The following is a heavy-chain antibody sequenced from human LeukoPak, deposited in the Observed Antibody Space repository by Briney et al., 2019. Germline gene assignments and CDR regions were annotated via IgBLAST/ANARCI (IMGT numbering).Heavy chain of an antibody. CDR3: ARDIWEGFDY. CDR2: INHSGNT. V-gene: IGHV4-34*01. CDR1: GGSFTDYF. D-gene: IGHD1-26*01. Sequence: SETLSLTCAVYGGSFTDYFWSWIRQPPGKGLEWIGEINHSGNTYYKPALKSRVTMSVDTSKNQFSLRLSSVTAADTAVYYCARDIWEGFDYWGQGTLVTVSS. J-gene: IGHJ4*02.